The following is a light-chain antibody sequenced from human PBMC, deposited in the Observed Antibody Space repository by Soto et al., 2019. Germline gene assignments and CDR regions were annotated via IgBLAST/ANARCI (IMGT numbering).Light chain of an antibody. CDR3: QQYGGSPRT. Sequence: EIVMTQSPATLSVSPWERATLSCMASQSVSNDLAWYHQKPGQAPRLLIYAASTRAAGIPARFSGSGSGTYFTLTITSLQSEDFAVYYCQQYGGSPRTFGQGTKVDIK. J-gene: IGKJ1*01. V-gene: IGKV3-15*01. CDR2: AAS. CDR1: QSVSND.